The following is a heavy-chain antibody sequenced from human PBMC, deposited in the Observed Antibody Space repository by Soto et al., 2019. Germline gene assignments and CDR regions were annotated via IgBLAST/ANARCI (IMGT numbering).Heavy chain of an antibody. CDR3: ARDGVGATTFYGYFDY. Sequence: QVQLVESGGGVVQPGRSLRLSCAASGFRFSGFGMHWVRQAPGKGLEWVAILRYDGSNKYYADSVKGRFTISRDNSQKTLYLQMDSLRVEDTAVYYCARDGVGATTFYGYFDYWGQGILVTVSS. V-gene: IGHV3-33*01. J-gene: IGHJ4*02. CDR1: GFRFSGFG. D-gene: IGHD1-26*01. CDR2: LRYDGSNK.